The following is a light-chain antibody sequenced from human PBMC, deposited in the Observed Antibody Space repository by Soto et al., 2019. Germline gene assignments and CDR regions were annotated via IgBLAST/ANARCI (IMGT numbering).Light chain of an antibody. V-gene: IGLV2-8*01. CDR3: MSFAGSNNPL. CDR1: SSDVGGYDY. J-gene: IGLJ2*01. Sequence: QSALTQPPSASGSPGQSVTISCTGTSSDVGGYDYVSWYQQHPGKAPKVIIYEVDKRPSGVPDRFSGSKSGNMASLTVSGLQAEDEAAYYCMSFAGSNNPLLGGGTKVTVL. CDR2: EVD.